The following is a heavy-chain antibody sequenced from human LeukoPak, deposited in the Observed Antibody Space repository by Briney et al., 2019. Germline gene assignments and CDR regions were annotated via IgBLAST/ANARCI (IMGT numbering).Heavy chain of an antibody. V-gene: IGHV3-23*01. CDR3: AKDRGYSYGYWFDP. CDR1: GFTFNSYS. Sequence: GGSLRLSCAASGFTFNSYSMHWVRQAPGKGLEWASATSSSDAGTYYADSVRGRFTISRDNSKNTLYLQMNSLRAEDTAVYYCAKDRGYSYGYWFDPWGQGTLVTVSS. J-gene: IGHJ5*02. CDR2: TSSSDAGT. D-gene: IGHD5-18*01.